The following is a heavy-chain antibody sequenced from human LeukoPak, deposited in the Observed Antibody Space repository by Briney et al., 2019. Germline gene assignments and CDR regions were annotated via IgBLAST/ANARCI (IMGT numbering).Heavy chain of an antibody. D-gene: IGHD3-3*01. CDR2: ISTDSDSI. V-gene: IGHV3-48*02. CDR3: ARGGVSYFDY. J-gene: IGHJ4*02. Sequence: GGSLRLSCAASGFTFSTYNTNWVRQAPGKGLEWVSYISTDSDSIYYADSVKGRFTISRDNAKNSLYLQMRSLRDDDAAVYYCARGGVSYFDYWGQGTLVTVSS. CDR1: GFTFSTYN.